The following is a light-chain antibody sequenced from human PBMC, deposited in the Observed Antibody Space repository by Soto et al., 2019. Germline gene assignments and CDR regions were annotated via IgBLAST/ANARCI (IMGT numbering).Light chain of an antibody. CDR3: QQSNNWPYT. CDR1: QSVRDN. Sequence: EIVMTHSPATLSVSPGERATLSCRASQSVRDNLAWYQQKPGQAPRLLIYVASTRATGIPARFSGSGSGTEFTLTINSLQSEDFALYFCQQSNNWPYTFGQGTKLEIK. V-gene: IGKV3-15*01. CDR2: VAS. J-gene: IGKJ2*01.